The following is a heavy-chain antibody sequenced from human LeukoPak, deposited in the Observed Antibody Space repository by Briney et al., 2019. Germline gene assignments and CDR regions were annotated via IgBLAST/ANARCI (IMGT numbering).Heavy chain of an antibody. CDR3: ARVVWGGYRKDY. CDR1: GFTFSSYS. Sequence: PGGSLRLSCAASGFTFSSYSMNWVRQAPGKGLEWISYISSSSSTIYYADFVKGRFTISRDNAKNSLYLQMNRLRAEDTAVYYCARVVWGGYRKDYWGQGTLVTVSS. J-gene: IGHJ4*02. V-gene: IGHV3-48*01. D-gene: IGHD3-16*02. CDR2: ISSSSSTI.